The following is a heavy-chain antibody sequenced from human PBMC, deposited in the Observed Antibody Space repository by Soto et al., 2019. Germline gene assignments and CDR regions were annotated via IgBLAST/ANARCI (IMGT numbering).Heavy chain of an antibody. CDR2: INHSGST. CDR3: ARGRGYIWGSYRSYYFDY. Sequence: LSLTCAVYGGSFSGYYWSWIRQPPGMGLEWIGEINHSGSTNYNPSLKSRVTISVDTSKNQFSLKLSSVTAADTAVYYCARGRGYIWGSYRSYYFDYWGQGTLVTVSS. J-gene: IGHJ4*02. V-gene: IGHV4-34*01. CDR1: GGSFSGYY. D-gene: IGHD3-16*02.